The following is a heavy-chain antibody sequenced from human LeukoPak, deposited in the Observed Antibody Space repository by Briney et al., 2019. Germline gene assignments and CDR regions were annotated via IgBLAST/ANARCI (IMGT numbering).Heavy chain of an antibody. Sequence: PGGSLRLSCAASGFTVSSNYMSWVRQAPGKGLEWVSVIYSGGSTYYADSVKGRFTISGDNSKNTLYLQMNSLRAEDTAVYYCARVREDITIFGVAYYYYYYMDVWGKGTTVTVSS. J-gene: IGHJ6*03. CDR3: ARVREDITIFGVAYYYYYYMDV. CDR1: GFTVSSNY. V-gene: IGHV3-53*01. CDR2: IYSGGST. D-gene: IGHD3-3*01.